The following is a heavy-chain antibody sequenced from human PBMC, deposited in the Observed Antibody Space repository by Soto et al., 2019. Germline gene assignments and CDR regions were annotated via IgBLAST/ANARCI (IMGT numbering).Heavy chain of an antibody. J-gene: IGHJ4*02. D-gene: IGHD5-18*01. CDR1: GYSFAGYW. V-gene: IGHV5-10-1*01. Sequence: GESLKISCKGSGYSFAGYWITWVRQKPGKGLEWMGRIDPSDSPTYYSPSFRGHVTISVTKSITTVFLQWSSLRASDTAMYYCARQIYGCDTGPDFRYYFDSWGQGTPVTVSS. CDR2: IDPSDSPT. CDR3: ARQIYGCDTGPDFRYYFDS.